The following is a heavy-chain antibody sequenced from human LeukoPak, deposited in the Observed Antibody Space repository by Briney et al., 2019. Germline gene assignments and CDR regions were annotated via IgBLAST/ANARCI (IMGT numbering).Heavy chain of an antibody. D-gene: IGHD5-12*01. CDR2: INHSGST. CDR3: ARARGTVAIDY. CDR1: GGTFSGYY. J-gene: IGHJ4*02. Sequence: SETLSLTCAVYGGTFSGYYWSWIRQPPGKGLEWIGEINHSGSTNYNPSLKSRVIVSVDTSKNQFSLKLTSLTAADTAVYYCARARGTVAIDYWGQGTLVTVSS. V-gene: IGHV4-34*01.